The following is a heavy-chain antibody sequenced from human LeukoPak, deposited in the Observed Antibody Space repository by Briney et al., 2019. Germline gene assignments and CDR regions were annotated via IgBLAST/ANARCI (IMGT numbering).Heavy chain of an antibody. CDR3: ASLPYSGYDFEY. CDR1: GGSISSGGYY. D-gene: IGHD5-12*01. CDR2: IYYSGST. J-gene: IGHJ4*02. V-gene: IGHV4-31*03. Sequence: SETLSLTCTVSGGSISSGGYYWSWIRQHPGKGLEWIGYIYYSGSTYYNPSLKSRVTISVDTSKNQFSLKLSSVTAADTAVYYCASLPYSGYDFEYWGQGTLVTVSS.